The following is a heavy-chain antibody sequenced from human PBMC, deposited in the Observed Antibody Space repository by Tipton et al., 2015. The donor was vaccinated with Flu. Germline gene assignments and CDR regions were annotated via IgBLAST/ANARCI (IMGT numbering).Heavy chain of an antibody. J-gene: IGHJ3*02. D-gene: IGHD3-16*01. Sequence: TLSLTCNVSGGSISSHYWSWIRQPPGKGLEWSGYIYYSGSISYNPSLKSRVTISVDTSKNQFSLKLSSVTAADTVVYYCAREWGDAFDIWGQGTMVTVSS. V-gene: IGHV4-59*11. CDR3: AREWGDAFDI. CDR1: GGSISSHY. CDR2: IYYSGSI.